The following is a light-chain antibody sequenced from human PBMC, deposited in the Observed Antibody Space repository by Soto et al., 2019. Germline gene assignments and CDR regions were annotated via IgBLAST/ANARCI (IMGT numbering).Light chain of an antibody. CDR1: SSDVGSYNY. Sequence: QSALTQPASVSGSPGQSITISCTGTSSDVGSYNYVSWYQQYPGKAPKLMIYDVSNRPSGVSYRFSGSKSGNTASLPISGLKAEDESDYYCRSYTPSSTHVVFGGGTKLTVL. CDR2: DVS. V-gene: IGLV2-14*01. J-gene: IGLJ2*01. CDR3: RSYTPSSTHVV.